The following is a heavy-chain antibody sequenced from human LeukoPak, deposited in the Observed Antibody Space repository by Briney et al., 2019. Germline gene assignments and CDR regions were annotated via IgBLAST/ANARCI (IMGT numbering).Heavy chain of an antibody. J-gene: IGHJ5*02. Sequence: ASVEVSCKASGYTFTSYGISWVRQAPGQGLEWMGWISAYNGNTNYAQKLQGRVIMTTDTSTSTAYMELRSLRSDDTAVYYCARVEGYCSSTSCYMMENWFDPWGQGTLVTVSS. CDR1: GYTFTSYG. CDR3: ARVEGYCSSTSCYMMENWFDP. D-gene: IGHD2-2*02. V-gene: IGHV1-18*01. CDR2: ISAYNGNT.